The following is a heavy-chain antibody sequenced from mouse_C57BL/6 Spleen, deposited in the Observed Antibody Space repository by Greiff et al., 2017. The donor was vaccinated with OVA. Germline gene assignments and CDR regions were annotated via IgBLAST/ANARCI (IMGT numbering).Heavy chain of an antibody. CDR3: ANRMITTKDYYYALGD. V-gene: IGHV5-12*01. D-gene: IGHD2-4*01. Sequence: EVKLMESGGGLVQPGGSLKLSCAASGYTFSDYYMYWVRQTPEKRLEWVAYISNGGGSTYYPDTVKGRVTISGDNAENTLYLQMIRLKSEDTAMYYGANRMITTKDYYYALGDRGQGATLSVAS. J-gene: IGHJ2*01. CDR2: ISNGGGST. CDR1: GYTFSDYY.